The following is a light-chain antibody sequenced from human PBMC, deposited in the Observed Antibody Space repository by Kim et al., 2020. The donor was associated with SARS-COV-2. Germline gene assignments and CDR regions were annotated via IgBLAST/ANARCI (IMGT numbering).Light chain of an antibody. CDR2: GND. J-gene: IGLJ3*02. V-gene: IGLV1-44*01. Sequence: QRVPVSCSGGNSNVGSNSDNWYQQSPGAAPKLLIYGNDQRPSGVPGRFSGSKSGTSASLAIRGLQSEDEADYYCAAWDDSLEGWVFGGGTQLTVL. CDR3: AAWDDSLEGWV. CDR1: NSNVGSNS.